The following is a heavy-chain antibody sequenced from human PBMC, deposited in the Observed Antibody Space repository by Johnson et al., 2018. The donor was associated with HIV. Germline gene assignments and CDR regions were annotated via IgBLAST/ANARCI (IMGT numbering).Heavy chain of an antibody. CDR3: ARGHDNGYHAFDI. J-gene: IGHJ3*02. D-gene: IGHD1-1*01. V-gene: IGHV3-48*04. Sequence: VQLVESGGGVVQPGRSLRLSCAASGFTFSSYAMHWVRQAPEKGLEWVAYMSRGSSAVWYADSVKGRFTISRDNAKNSLYLQMNSLRAEDTAVYYCARGHDNGYHAFDIWGQGTIVTVSS. CDR2: MSRGSSAV. CDR1: GFTFSSYA.